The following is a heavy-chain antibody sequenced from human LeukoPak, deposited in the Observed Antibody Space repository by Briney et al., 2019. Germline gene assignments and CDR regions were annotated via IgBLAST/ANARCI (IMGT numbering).Heavy chain of an antibody. J-gene: IGHJ4*02. Sequence: ASVKVSCKASGGTFSSYAISWVRQAPGQGLEWMGGIIPIFGTANYAQKFRGRVTITADESTSTAYMELSSLRSEDTAVYYCAREGSANEEGFDYWGQGTLVTVSS. D-gene: IGHD4/OR15-4a*01. CDR1: GGTFSSYA. CDR3: AREGSANEEGFDY. CDR2: IIPIFGTA. V-gene: IGHV1-69*13.